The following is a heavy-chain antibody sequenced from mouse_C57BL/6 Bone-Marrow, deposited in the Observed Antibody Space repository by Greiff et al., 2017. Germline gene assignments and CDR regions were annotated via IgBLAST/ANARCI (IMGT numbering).Heavy chain of an antibody. D-gene: IGHD1-1*01. CDR1: GYTFTSYW. CDR2: IHPNSGST. J-gene: IGHJ2*01. V-gene: IGHV1-64*01. Sequence: QVQLQQPGAELVKPGASVKLSCKASGYTFTSYWMHWVKQRPGQGLEWIGMIHPNSGSTNYNEKFKSKATLTVDKSSSTAYMQLSSLTSEDSAVYYCAREDTTGVSDYWGQGTTLTVSS. CDR3: AREDTTGVSDY.